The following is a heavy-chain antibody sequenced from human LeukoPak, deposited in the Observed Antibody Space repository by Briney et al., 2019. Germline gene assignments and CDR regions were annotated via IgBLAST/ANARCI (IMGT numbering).Heavy chain of an antibody. CDR3: AKDTVLAYSSSFDY. Sequence: GGSLRLSCAASGFTFSSYAMSWVRQAPGKGLEWVSAISGSGGSTYYAGSVKGRFTISRDNSKNTLYLQMNSLRAEDTAVYYCAKDTVLAYSSSFDYWGQGTLVTVSS. D-gene: IGHD6-13*01. CDR2: ISGSGGST. V-gene: IGHV3-23*01. J-gene: IGHJ4*02. CDR1: GFTFSSYA.